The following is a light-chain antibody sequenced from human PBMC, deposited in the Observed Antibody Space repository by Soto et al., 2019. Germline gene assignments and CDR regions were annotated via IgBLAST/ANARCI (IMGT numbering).Light chain of an antibody. V-gene: IGKV2-30*02. CDR3: MQGSHWPPIT. Sequence: VVVTQSPLSMPVTLGQAASISCRFSQSLVHRDGNTYLSWFRQRPGQSPRRXXXKVSNREAGVPDRFSGSGSGTDFTLKISRMEAQDVGLYYCMQGSHWPPITFGQGTRLEIK. CDR1: QSLVHRDGNTY. CDR2: KVS. J-gene: IGKJ5*01.